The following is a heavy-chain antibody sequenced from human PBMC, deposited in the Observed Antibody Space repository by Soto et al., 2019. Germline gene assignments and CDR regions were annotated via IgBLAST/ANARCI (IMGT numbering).Heavy chain of an antibody. CDR2: IYYSGST. V-gene: IGHV4-59*04. CDR3: ARHAGAAFIIVDYFDY. J-gene: IGHJ4*02. Sequence: SETLSLTCLFSCFSLSSFFWSWVRPPPGKGLEWIGYIYYSGSTYYNPSLKSRVTISVDTSKNQFSLKLSSVTAADTAVYYCARHAGAAFIIVDYFDYWGQGTLVTVSS. CDR1: CFSLSSFF. D-gene: IGHD1-26*01.